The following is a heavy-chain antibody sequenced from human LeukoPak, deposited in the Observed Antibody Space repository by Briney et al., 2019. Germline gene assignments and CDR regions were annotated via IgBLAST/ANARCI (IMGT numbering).Heavy chain of an antibody. V-gene: IGHV1-18*01. CDR2: ISAYNANT. Sequence: GASVKVSCKASGYTFTSYGISWVRQAPGQGLAWMGWISAYNANTKYAQKLQGRVTMTTDTSTSTAYMELRSLRSDDTAVYYCAREVYRSSGPLNAFDIWGQGTMVTVSS. CDR1: GYTFTSYG. J-gene: IGHJ3*02. D-gene: IGHD6-6*01. CDR3: AREVYRSSGPLNAFDI.